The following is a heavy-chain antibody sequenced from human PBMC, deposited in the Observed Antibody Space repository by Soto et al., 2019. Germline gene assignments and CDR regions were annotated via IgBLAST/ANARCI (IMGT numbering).Heavy chain of an antibody. CDR3: ARPYDIWFPLRTFGYGMDV. CDR2: ISYDGSNK. D-gene: IGHD3-9*01. V-gene: IGHV3-30-3*01. CDR1: GFTFSSYA. Sequence: QVQLVESGGGVVQPGRSLRLSCAASGFTFSSYAMHWVRQAPGKGLEWVAVISYDGSNKYYADSVKGRFTISRDNSKNTLYLQMNSLRAEDTAVYYCARPYDIWFPLRTFGYGMDVWGQGTTVTVSS. J-gene: IGHJ6*02.